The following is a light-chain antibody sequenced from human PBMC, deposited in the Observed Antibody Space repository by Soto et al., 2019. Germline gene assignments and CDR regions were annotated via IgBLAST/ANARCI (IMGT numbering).Light chain of an antibody. Sequence: DIQMTHSPSILSASVVDRVTITCRAIPSLDRWWTCYQQKPGKATNLLIYAASSLQSGVPSRFRGGGSGTEFTLTISSLQPEDFATYYCQEYNSYPRTFGQGTKVDIK. CDR1: PSLDRW. V-gene: IGKV1-5*01. CDR2: AAS. CDR3: QEYNSYPRT. J-gene: IGKJ1*01.